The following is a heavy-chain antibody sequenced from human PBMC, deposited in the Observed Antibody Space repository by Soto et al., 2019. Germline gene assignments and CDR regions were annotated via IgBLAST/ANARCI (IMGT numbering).Heavy chain of an antibody. Sequence: QVQLVQSGAEVKKPGASVKVSCKASGYTFTSYAMHWVRQAPGQRLEWMGWINAGNGNTKYSQKVQGSVTITSDTAASTAYMELSSLRSEDTAVYYCARDRIAAVKGYYYYYYGMDVWGQGTTVTVAS. V-gene: IGHV1-3*01. CDR2: INAGNGNT. CDR3: ARDRIAAVKGYYYYYYGMDV. D-gene: IGHD6-6*01. J-gene: IGHJ6*02. CDR1: GYTFTSYA.